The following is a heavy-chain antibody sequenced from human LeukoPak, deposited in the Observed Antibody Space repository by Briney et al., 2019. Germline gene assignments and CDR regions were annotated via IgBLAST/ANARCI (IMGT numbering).Heavy chain of an antibody. CDR2: IYYSGST. J-gene: IGHJ4*02. CDR1: GGSISSSSYY. Sequence: SETLSLTCTVSGGSISSSSYYWGWNRQPPGKGLEWIGSIYYSGSTYYNPSLKSRVTISVDTSKNQFSLKLSSVTAADTAVYYCASVSGSSLYYFDYWGQGTLVTVSS. D-gene: IGHD1-26*01. CDR3: ASVSGSSLYYFDY. V-gene: IGHV4-39*01.